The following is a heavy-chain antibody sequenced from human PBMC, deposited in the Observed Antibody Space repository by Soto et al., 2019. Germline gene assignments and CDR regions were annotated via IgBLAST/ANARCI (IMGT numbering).Heavy chain of an antibody. CDR1: GGSFIDHY. CDR2: INHSGST. Sequence: SQTLSLTCAVYGGSFIDHYGSRILQPPGKGLEWIGEINHSGSTNYNLSLKSRVTISVDTPKNQFSLKLSSVTAADTAVYYCARGKDIVVVVTAEYFQHWARAPWSPSPQ. V-gene: IGHV4-34*01. J-gene: IGHJ1*01. CDR3: ARGKDIVVVVTAEYFQH. D-gene: IGHD2-15*01.